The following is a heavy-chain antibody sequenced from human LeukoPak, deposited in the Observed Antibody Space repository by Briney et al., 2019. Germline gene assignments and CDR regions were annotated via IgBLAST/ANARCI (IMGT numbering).Heavy chain of an antibody. V-gene: IGHV1-69*04. D-gene: IGHD2-21*02. CDR3: ARPICGGDCYTAWEYFQH. CDR2: IIPIFGIA. CDR1: GGTFSSYA. Sequence: GASVKVSCKASGGTFSSYAISWERQAPGQGLEWMGRIIPIFGIANYAQKFQGRVTITADKSTSTAYMELSSLRSEDAAVYYCARPICGGDCYTAWEYFQHWGQGTLVTVSS. J-gene: IGHJ1*01.